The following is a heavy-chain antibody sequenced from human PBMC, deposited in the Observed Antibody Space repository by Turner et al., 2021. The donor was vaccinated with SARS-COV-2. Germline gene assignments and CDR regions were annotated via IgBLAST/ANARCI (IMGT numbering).Heavy chain of an antibody. Sequence: QVQLVDSGGGVVQPGRARTLPCSASGFTFSSCGMHWVRQAPGKGLEWVAVISYDGSSKYYADSVKGRFTISRDNSKNTLYLQMNSLRAEDTAVYYCAREGAWGDGYPNDYWGQGTLVTVSS. J-gene: IGHJ4*02. CDR1: GFTFSSCG. CDR2: ISYDGSSK. CDR3: AREGAWGDGYPNDY. D-gene: IGHD5-12*01. V-gene: IGHV3-30-3*01.